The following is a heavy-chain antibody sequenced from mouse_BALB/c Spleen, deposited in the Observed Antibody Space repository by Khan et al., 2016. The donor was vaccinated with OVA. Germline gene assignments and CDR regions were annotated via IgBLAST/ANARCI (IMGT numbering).Heavy chain of an antibody. D-gene: IGHD2-14*01. Sequence: QVQLQQSGAELARPGASVKMSCKASGYTFTSYTLHWVKQRPGQGLEWIGYINPSNGYTNYNQNFKDKATLTADRSSSTAYMQLSSLTSEDSAVYYCVRSGAYYRYDGYFDGWGAGTTVTVSS. J-gene: IGHJ1*01. CDR3: VRSGAYYRYDGYFDG. V-gene: IGHV1-4*01. CDR2: INPSNGYT. CDR1: GYTFTSYT.